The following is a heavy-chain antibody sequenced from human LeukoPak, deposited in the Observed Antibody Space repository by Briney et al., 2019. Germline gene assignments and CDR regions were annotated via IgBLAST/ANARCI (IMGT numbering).Heavy chain of an antibody. CDR1: GFTFSSYS. V-gene: IGHV3-21*01. Sequence: PGGSLRLSCAASGFTFSSYSMNWVRQAPGKGLEWVSSISSSSSYIYYADSVKGRFTISRDNAKNSLYLQMNSLRAEDTAVYYCARDAAGGSTSPYYFDYWGQGTLVTVSS. CDR2: ISSSSSYI. J-gene: IGHJ4*02. D-gene: IGHD2-2*01. CDR3: ARDAAGGSTSPYYFDY.